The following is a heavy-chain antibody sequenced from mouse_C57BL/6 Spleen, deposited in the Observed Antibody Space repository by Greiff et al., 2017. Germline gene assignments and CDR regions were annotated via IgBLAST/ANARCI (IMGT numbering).Heavy chain of an antibody. Sequence: QVQLQQSGAELVKPGASVKLSCKASGYTFTSYWMHWVKQRPGQGLEWIGMIHPNSGSTNYNEKFKSKATLTVDKSSSTAYRQLSSLTSEDSAVYYCARNYYGSSYSWFAYWGQGTLVTVSA. CDR1: GYTFTSYW. J-gene: IGHJ3*01. V-gene: IGHV1-64*01. D-gene: IGHD1-1*01. CDR3: ARNYYGSSYSWFAY. CDR2: IHPNSGST.